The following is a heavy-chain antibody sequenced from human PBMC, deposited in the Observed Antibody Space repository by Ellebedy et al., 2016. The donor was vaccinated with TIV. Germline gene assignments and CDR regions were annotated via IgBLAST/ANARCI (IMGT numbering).Heavy chain of an antibody. J-gene: IGHJ4*02. Sequence: GESLKISCTASGFTFSNYWMTWVRQAPGKGLEWVANIKEDGSEKSYVDSVKGRFTISRDNAKNSLYLQMNSLRAEDTAVYYCARDGVGAGLDYWGQGTLVTVSS. CDR3: ARDGVGAGLDY. CDR1: GFTFSNYW. CDR2: IKEDGSEK. V-gene: IGHV3-7*03. D-gene: IGHD3-10*01.